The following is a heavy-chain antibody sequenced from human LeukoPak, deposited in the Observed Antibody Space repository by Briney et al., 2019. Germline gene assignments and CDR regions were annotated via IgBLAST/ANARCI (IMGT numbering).Heavy chain of an antibody. Sequence: PSETLSLTCTVSGGSVSSSGYYWNWIRQPPGKGLEWIGYIYYSGSTNYNPSLKSRVTISVDTSKNQFSLKLSSVTAADTAMYFCARGGSTWLGFDSWGQGTLVTVSS. CDR2: IYYSGST. J-gene: IGHJ4*02. CDR3: ARGGSTWLGFDS. CDR1: GGSVSSSGYY. D-gene: IGHD6-13*01. V-gene: IGHV4-61*08.